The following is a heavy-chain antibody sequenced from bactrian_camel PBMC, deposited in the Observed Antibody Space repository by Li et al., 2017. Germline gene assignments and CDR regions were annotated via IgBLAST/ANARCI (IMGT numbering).Heavy chain of an antibody. V-gene: IGHV3S40*01. J-gene: IGHJ4*01. CDR3: ATDLLPMRFDDIWRYNY. CDR1: GFTFSNYH. CDR2: INSRGSST. D-gene: IGHD2*01. Sequence: VQLVESGGGLVQPGGSLRLSCAASGFTFSNYHMSWVRQAPGKGLEGVGLINSRGSSTHYGDSVKGQFTISRDNTKNTLYLQMNSLKTEDTAVYYCATDLLPMRFDDIWRYNYWGQGTQVTVS.